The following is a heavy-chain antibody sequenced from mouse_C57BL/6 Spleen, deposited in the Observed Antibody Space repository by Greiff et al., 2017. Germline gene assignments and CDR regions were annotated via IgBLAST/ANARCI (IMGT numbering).Heavy chain of an antibody. CDR3: ARWGNSYAMDY. J-gene: IGHJ4*01. CDR2: IYPGSGST. Sequence: QVQLQQPGAELVKPGASVKMSCKASGYTFTSYWITWEKQRPGQGLEWIGDIYPGSGSTNYNEKLKSKATLTVDTSSSTAYMQLSSLTSEDSAVYYCARWGNSYAMDYWGQGTSVTVSS. D-gene: IGHD2-1*01. CDR1: GYTFTSYW. V-gene: IGHV1-55*01.